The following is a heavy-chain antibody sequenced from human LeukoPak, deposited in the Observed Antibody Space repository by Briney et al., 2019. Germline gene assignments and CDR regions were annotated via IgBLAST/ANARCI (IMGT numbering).Heavy chain of an antibody. J-gene: IGHJ4*02. Sequence: GGSLRLSCAAAGFTFSSYGMHWVRQAPGKGLEWVAVIWYDGSKKDYVDSAKGRFTISRDNSKNTLYLQMNSLRAEDTAVYYCARDIGGSYPAADYWGQGTLVTVSS. D-gene: IGHD1-26*01. V-gene: IGHV3-33*01. CDR2: IWYDGSKK. CDR1: GFTFSSYG. CDR3: ARDIGGSYPAADY.